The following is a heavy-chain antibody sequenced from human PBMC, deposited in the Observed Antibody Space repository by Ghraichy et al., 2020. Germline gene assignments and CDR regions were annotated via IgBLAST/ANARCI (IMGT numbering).Heavy chain of an antibody. CDR1: GGSFSGYY. CDR2: INHSGST. V-gene: IGHV4-34*01. D-gene: IGHD2-2*01. Sequence: SETLSLTCAVYGGSFSGYYWSWIRQPPGKGLEWIGEINHSGSTNYNPSLKSRVTISVDTSKNQFSLKLSSVTAADTAVYYCAILYCSSTSCYAGPPMDVWGKGTTVTVSS. CDR3: AILYCSSTSCYAGPPMDV. J-gene: IGHJ6*03.